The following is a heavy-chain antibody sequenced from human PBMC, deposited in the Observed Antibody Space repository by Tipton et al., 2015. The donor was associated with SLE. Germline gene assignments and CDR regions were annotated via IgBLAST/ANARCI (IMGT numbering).Heavy chain of an antibody. CDR2: IHYTGST. D-gene: IGHD5-24*01. CDR1: DASISGHY. Sequence: TLSLTCTVSDASISGHYWSWIRQPPGKGLEWIGYIHYTGSTFYNPSLKSRVTMSLDTSKNQFSLKLSSVTAADTAVYYCARTNLQGSLVDWYFDLWGRGTLVTVSS. J-gene: IGHJ2*01. CDR3: ARTNLQGSLVDWYFDL. V-gene: IGHV4-59*11.